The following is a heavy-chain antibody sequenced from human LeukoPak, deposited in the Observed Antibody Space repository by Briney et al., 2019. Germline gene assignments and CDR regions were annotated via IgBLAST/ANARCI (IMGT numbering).Heavy chain of an antibody. CDR3: ARMTTVTPGPFDY. D-gene: IGHD4-17*01. V-gene: IGHV6-1*01. Sequence: TLSLTCVISGDSVSSNSAAWNWIRQSPSRGLEWLGRTYYRSKWYNDYAVSVKSRITINADTSKNQFSLKLTSVTAADTAVYFCARMTTVTPGPFDYWGQGTLVTVSS. J-gene: IGHJ4*02. CDR1: GDSVSSNSAA. CDR2: TYYRSKWYN.